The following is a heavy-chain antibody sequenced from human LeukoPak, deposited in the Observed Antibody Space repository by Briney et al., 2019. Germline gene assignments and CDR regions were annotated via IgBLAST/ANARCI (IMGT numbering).Heavy chain of an antibody. CDR1: GGSISSYY. CDR3: ATRILRSGGPDY. Sequence: SETLSLTCTVSGGSISSYYWSWIRQPAGKGLEWIGRIYTSGSTNYNPSLKSRVTISVDTSKNQFSLKLSSVTAADTAVYYCATRILRSGGPDYWGQGTLVTVSS. V-gene: IGHV4-4*07. D-gene: IGHD5-18*01. CDR2: IYTSGST. J-gene: IGHJ4*02.